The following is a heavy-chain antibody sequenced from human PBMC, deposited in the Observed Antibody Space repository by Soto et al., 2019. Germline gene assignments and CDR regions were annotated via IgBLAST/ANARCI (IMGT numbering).Heavy chain of an antibody. J-gene: IGHJ6*02. CDR2: LHYSGST. Sequence: SETLSLTCTVSGDSIISYFWSWIRQPPGKGLEWIGYLHYSGSTNYNPSLKSRVTTSVDTSQNQFSLSLSSVTAADAAVYYCARDRGYYDILTGYKKGYYYYRMDVWGQGTTVTVSS. V-gene: IGHV4-59*01. CDR1: GDSIISYF. D-gene: IGHD3-9*01. CDR3: ARDRGYYDILTGYKKGYYYYRMDV.